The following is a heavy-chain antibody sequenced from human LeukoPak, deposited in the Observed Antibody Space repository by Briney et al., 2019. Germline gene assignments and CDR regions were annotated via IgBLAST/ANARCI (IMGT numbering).Heavy chain of an antibody. J-gene: IGHJ4*02. CDR2: INHSGST. CDR3: ARDVEMATTN. V-gene: IGHV4-34*01. D-gene: IGHD5-24*01. Sequence: SETLSLTCAVYGGSFSGYYWSWIRQPPGKGLEWIGEINHSGSTNYNPSLKSRVTISVDTSKNQFSLKLSSVTAADTAVYYCARDVEMATTNWGQGTLVTVSS. CDR1: GGSFSGYY.